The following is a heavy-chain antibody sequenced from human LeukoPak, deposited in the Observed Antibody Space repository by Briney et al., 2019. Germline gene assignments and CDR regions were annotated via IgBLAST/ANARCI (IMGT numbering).Heavy chain of an antibody. CDR3: AKGRGSFTDFDR. CDR2: ISGSGAST. J-gene: IGHJ3*02. CDR1: GFTFSSYA. D-gene: IGHD2-15*01. V-gene: IGHV3-23*01. Sequence: GGSLRLSCSPSGFTFSSYAMKWVRHAPGEGLECVSGISGSGASTYYADSVKGRFTISRDNSKNTLYVQMNSLRAGDTAVFYCAKGRGSFTDFDRWGQGTTVTVSS.